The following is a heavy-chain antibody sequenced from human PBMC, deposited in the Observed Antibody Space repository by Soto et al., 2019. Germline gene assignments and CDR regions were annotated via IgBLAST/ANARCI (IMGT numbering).Heavy chain of an antibody. Sequence: QVQLVQSGTELREPGASVKVSCKASGYTFTHYGISWVRQAPGQGLEWMAWTSGNNYNTNNADKFQGRVTLTTDTSTGTAYMELRSLTSDNTAVYYCARDERATCTGSSCDYFDYWGQGTLIIVSS. CDR3: ARDERATCTGSSCDYFDY. CDR2: TSGNNYNT. CDR1: GYTFTHYG. D-gene: IGHD2-8*02. J-gene: IGHJ4*02. V-gene: IGHV1-18*04.